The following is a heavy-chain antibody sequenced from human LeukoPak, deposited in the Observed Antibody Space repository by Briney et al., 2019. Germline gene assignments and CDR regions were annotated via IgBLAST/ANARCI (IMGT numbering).Heavy chain of an antibody. D-gene: IGHD2-15*01. V-gene: IGHV4-59*08. CDR3: ARHLRSGGNWNWFDP. J-gene: IGHJ5*02. Sequence: PSETLSLTCTVSGGSISSYYWSWIRQPPGKGLEWIGYIYYSGSTNYNPSLKSRVTISVDTSKNQFSLKLSSVTAADTAVYYCARHLRSGGNWNWFDPWGQGTLVTVSS. CDR1: GGSISSYY. CDR2: IYYSGST.